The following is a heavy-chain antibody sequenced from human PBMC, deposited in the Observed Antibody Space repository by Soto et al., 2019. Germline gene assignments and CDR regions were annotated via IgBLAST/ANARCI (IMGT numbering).Heavy chain of an antibody. D-gene: IGHD3-10*01. CDR3: ASSALWFGELLVFPH. CDR1: GGSFSGYY. Sequence: PSETLCLTCAVYGGSFSGYYWSWIRQPPGKGLEWIGYIYYSGSTYYNPSLKSRVTISVDTSKNQFSLKLSSVTAADTAVYYCASSALWFGELLVFPHWGQGTLVTVSS. CDR2: IYYSGST. J-gene: IGHJ1*01. V-gene: IGHV4-30-4*01.